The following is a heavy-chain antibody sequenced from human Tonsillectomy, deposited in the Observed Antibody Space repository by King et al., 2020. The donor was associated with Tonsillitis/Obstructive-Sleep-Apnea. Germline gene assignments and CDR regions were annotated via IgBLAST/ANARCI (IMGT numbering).Heavy chain of an antibody. J-gene: IGHJ3*02. CDR3: ARTNDYGDYPKHAFDI. V-gene: IGHV5-51*01. CDR2: IYPGDSDT. Sequence: VQLVESGAEVKKPGESLKISCKGSGYSFTSYWIGWVRQMPGKGLEWMGIIYPGDSDTRYSPSFQGQVTISADKSISTAYLQWSSLKASGTAMYYCARTNDYGDYPKHAFDIWGQGTMVTVSS. CDR1: GYSFTSYW. D-gene: IGHD4-17*01.